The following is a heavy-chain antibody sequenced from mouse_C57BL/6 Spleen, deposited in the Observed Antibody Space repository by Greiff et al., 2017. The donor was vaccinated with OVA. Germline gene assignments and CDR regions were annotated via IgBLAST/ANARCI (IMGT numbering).Heavy chain of an antibody. J-gene: IGHJ4*01. CDR1: GYTFTDYN. V-gene: IGHV1-18*01. CDR2: INPNNGGT. CDR3: ARALADEDYAMDY. Sequence: EVQLQESGPELVKPGASVKIPCKASGYTFTDYNMDWVKQSHGKSLEWIGDINPNNGGTIYNQKFKGKATLTVDKSSSTAYMELRSLTSEDTAVYYCARALADEDYAMDYWGQGTSVTVSS.